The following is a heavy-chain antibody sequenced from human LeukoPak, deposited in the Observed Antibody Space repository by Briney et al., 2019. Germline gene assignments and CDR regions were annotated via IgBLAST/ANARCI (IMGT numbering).Heavy chain of an antibody. D-gene: IGHD3-22*01. CDR3: ARLPYYYDSSGYYGGHYFDY. Sequence: SETPSLTCAVYGGSFSGYYWSWIRQPPGKGLEWIGEINHSGSTNYNPSLKSRVTISVDTSKNQFSLKLSSVTAADTAVYYCARLPYYYDSSGYYGGHYFDYWGQGTLVTVSS. V-gene: IGHV4-34*01. J-gene: IGHJ4*02. CDR1: GGSFSGYY. CDR2: INHSGST.